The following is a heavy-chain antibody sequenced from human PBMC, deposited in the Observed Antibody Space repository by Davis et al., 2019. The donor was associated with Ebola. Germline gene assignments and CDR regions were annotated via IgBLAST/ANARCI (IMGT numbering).Heavy chain of an antibody. J-gene: IGHJ5*02. CDR1: GFTFSSYA. Sequence: GESLKISCAASGFTFSSYAMSWVRQAPGKGLEWVSAISGSGGSTYYADSVKGRFTISRDNSKNTLYLQMNSLRAEDTAVYYCARDSGLRYWRWFDPWGQGTLVTVSS. V-gene: IGHV3-23*01. D-gene: IGHD3-9*01. CDR3: ARDSGLRYWRWFDP. CDR2: ISGSGGST.